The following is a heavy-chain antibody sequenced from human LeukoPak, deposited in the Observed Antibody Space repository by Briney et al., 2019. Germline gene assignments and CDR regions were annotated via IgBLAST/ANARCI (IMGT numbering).Heavy chain of an antibody. CDR1: GFTLSSYE. J-gene: IGHJ4*02. CDR2: ISSSGSTI. D-gene: IGHD2-2*01. V-gene: IGHV3-48*03. CDR3: ARSGYCSSTNCPLDF. Sequence: GGSLRLSCAASGFTLSSYEMNWVRQAPGKGLEWVSYISSSGSTIYYAGSVKGRFTISRDNAKNSLYLQMNSLRAEDTAFYYCARSGYCSSTNCPLDFWGQGTLVTVSS.